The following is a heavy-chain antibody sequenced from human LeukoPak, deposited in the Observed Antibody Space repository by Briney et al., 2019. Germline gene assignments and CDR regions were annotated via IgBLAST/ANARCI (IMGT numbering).Heavy chain of an antibody. CDR2: IIPIFGTA. J-gene: IGHJ6*02. Sequence: GASVKVSCKASGGTFSSYAISWVRQAPGQGLEWMGGIIPIFGTANYAQKFQGRVTITADESTSTAYMELSSLRSEDTAVYYCARDPDTAMVYYYYGMDVWGQGTTVTVSS. CDR1: GGTFSSYA. CDR3: ARDPDTAMVYYYYGMDV. D-gene: IGHD5-18*01. V-gene: IGHV1-69*13.